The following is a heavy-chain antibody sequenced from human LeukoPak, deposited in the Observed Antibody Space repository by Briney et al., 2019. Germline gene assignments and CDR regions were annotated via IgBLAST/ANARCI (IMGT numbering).Heavy chain of an antibody. CDR2: IYYSGST. D-gene: IGHD3-22*01. J-gene: IGHJ6*02. CDR1: GGSISSYY. V-gene: IGHV4-59*01. CDR3: ARDVPMGYYDSSGHRGYYYGMDV. Sequence: SETLSLTCTVSGGSISSYYWSWIRQPPGKGLEWIGDIYYSGSTNYNPSLKSRVTISVDTSKNQFSLKLSSVTAADTAVYYCARDVPMGYYDSSGHRGYYYGMDVWGQGTTVTVSS.